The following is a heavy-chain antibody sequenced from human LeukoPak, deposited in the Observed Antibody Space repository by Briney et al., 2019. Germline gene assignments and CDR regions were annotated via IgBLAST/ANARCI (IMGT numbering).Heavy chain of an antibody. V-gene: IGHV3-30*04. J-gene: IGHJ4*02. Sequence: PGGSLRLSCAASGFTFSSYAMHWVRQAPGKGLEWVAVIPYDGSNKYYADSVKGRFTISRDNSKNTLYLQMNSLRAEDTAVYYCARDEGFDYWGQGTLVTVSS. CDR2: IPYDGSNK. CDR3: ARDEGFDY. CDR1: GFTFSSYA.